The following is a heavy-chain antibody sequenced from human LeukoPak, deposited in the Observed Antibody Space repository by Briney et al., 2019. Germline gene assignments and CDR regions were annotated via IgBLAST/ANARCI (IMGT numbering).Heavy chain of an antibody. CDR1: GYTFTSYY. D-gene: IGHD3-9*01. CDR3: ARPLRYSDFDSQLDY. CDR2: INPSGGST. J-gene: IGHJ4*02. V-gene: IGHV1-46*01. Sequence: ASVKVSFKASGYTFTSYYMHWVRQAAGQGLEWMGIINPSGGSTSYAQKFQGRVTMTRDMSTSTVYMELSSLRSEDTAVYYCARPLRYSDFDSQLDYWGQGTLVTVSS.